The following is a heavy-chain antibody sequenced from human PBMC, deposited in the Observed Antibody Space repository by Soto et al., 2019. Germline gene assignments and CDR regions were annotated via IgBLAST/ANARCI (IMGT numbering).Heavy chain of an antibody. CDR1: GFTFSSYS. D-gene: IGHD3-22*01. CDR3: AREYDYDSSGYYVPLDY. Sequence: PGGSLRLSCAASGFTFSSYSMNWVRQAPGKGLEWVSSISSSSSYIYYADSVKGRFTISRDNAKNSLYLQMNSLRAEDTAVYYCAREYDYDSSGYYVPLDYWGQGTLVTVSS. CDR2: ISSSSSYI. V-gene: IGHV3-21*01. J-gene: IGHJ4*02.